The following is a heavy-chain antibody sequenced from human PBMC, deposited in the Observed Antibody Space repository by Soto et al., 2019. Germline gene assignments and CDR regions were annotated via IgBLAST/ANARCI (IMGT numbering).Heavy chain of an antibody. D-gene: IGHD3-9*01. CDR2: ISYDGSNK. CDR1: GFTFSRYA. Sequence: PGGSLRLSCAAAGFTFSRYAMHWVRQAPGKGLEWVAVISYDGSNKYYADSVKGRFTISRDNSKNTLYLQMNSLRAEDTAVYYCARSGGVFDWLSELGYWGQGSLVTVSS. V-gene: IGHV3-30-3*01. J-gene: IGHJ4*02. CDR3: ARSGGVFDWLSELGY.